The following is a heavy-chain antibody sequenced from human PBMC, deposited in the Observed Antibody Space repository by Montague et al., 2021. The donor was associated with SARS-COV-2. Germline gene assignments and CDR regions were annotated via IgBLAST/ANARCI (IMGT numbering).Heavy chain of an antibody. CDR1: GDSVRTGSHY. Sequence: SETLSLTCTVSGDSVRTGSHYRNWIRQPPGKGLEWIGYTFHSSSSNYNPSLKSRVDMSIDTSNNQFSLTLTSVTAADTAVYYCARPSVAGSTIPLLESWGQGALVIVSS. J-gene: IGHJ1*01. CDR2: TFHSSSS. D-gene: IGHD3-3*01. V-gene: IGHV4-61*01. CDR3: ARPSVAGSTIPLLES.